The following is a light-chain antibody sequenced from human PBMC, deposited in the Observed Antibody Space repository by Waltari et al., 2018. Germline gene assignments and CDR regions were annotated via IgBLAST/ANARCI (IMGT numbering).Light chain of an antibody. V-gene: IGKV3-11*01. J-gene: IGKJ4*01. CDR3: QQRSNWPLT. CDR1: QSISSY. CDR2: DAS. Sequence: EIVLTQSPATLSLSLGERATLSCRASQSISSYLAWYQQKPGQAPRLLIYDASNRATVIPARFSGSGSGTDFTLTISSLEPEDSAVYYCQQRSNWPLTFGGGTKVEI.